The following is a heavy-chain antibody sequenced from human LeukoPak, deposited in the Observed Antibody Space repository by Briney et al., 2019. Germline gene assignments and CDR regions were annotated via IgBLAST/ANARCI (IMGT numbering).Heavy chain of an antibody. CDR3: ARDRVDDSYYYYGMDV. D-gene: IGHD1-1*01. V-gene: IGHV4-30-2*01. CDR1: GGSISSGGYS. CDR2: IYHSGST. J-gene: IGHJ6*02. Sequence: SETLSLTCAVSGGSISSGGYSWSWIRQPPGTGLEWIGYIYHSGSTYYNPSLKSRVTISVDRSKNQFSLKLSSVTAADTAVYYCARDRVDDSYYYYGMDVWGQGTTVTVSS.